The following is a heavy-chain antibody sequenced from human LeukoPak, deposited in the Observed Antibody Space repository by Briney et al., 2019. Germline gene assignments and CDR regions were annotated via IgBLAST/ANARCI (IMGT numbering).Heavy chain of an antibody. CDR2: INHSGST. CDR3: ARAALVGRFDY. Sequence: SETLSLTCAVYGGSFSGYYWSWIRQPPGKGLEWIGEINHSGSTNYNPSLKSRVTISVDTSKNQFSLKLSSVTAADTAVYYCARAALVGRFDYWGQGTLVTVSS. J-gene: IGHJ4*02. CDR1: GGSFSGYY. V-gene: IGHV4-34*01. D-gene: IGHD2-2*01.